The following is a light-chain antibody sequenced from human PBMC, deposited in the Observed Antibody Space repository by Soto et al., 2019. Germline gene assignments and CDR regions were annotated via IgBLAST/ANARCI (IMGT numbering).Light chain of an antibody. CDR1: SSDVGSFNA. CDR3: CSYAGSSNMV. CDR2: EVS. V-gene: IGLV2-23*02. Sequence: QSALTQPASVSGSPGQSITISCTGTSSDVGSFNAVSWYQQHPGQVPKLMIFEVSERPSGVSNRFSGSKSGNTASLTISGLQAEDEADYYCCSYAGSSNMVFGGGTQLTVL. J-gene: IGLJ2*01.